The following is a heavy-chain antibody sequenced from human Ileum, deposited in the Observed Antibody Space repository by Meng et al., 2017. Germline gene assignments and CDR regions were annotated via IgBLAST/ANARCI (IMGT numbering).Heavy chain of an antibody. D-gene: IGHD7-27*01. CDR2: ICYSGNT. CDR3: ARRTGEVDLLDY. CDR1: GGSISSSSHC. Sequence: QLQRQESGPGRVKPSETLSLMCTVSGGSISSSSHCCDWIRQPPGRGLEWIGSICYSGNTYYNPSLKSRVSMSVDTSKKQISLKLNSVTAADTVVYYCARRTGEVDLLDYWGQGTLVTVSS. V-gene: IGHV4-39*01. J-gene: IGHJ4*02.